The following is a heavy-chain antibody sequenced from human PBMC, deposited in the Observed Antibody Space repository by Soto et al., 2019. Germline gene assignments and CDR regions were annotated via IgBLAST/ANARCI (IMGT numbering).Heavy chain of an antibody. Sequence: SETLSLTCTDSGSPISTYYWSWIRQPPGKGLERNGYISYRGSTNYSPSLKSRVTISVDTSKNQFSLKLSSVTAADKAVSYCARGKYCRSTSCYSFEPLGQGTLVTVSS. J-gene: IGHJ5*02. D-gene: IGHD2-2*01. CDR2: ISYRGST. CDR3: ARGKYCRSTSCYSFEP. V-gene: IGHV4-59*01. CDR1: GSPISTYY.